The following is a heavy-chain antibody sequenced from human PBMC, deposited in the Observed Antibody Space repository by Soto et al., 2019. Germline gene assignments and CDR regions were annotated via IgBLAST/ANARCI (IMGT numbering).Heavy chain of an antibody. CDR3: ARAVTGYSSSWYEFDYFDY. CDR2: IKQDGSEK. Sequence: GGSLRLSCAASGFTFSSYWMSWVRQAPGKGLEWVANIKQDGSEKYYVDSVKGRFTISRDNAKNSLYLQMNSLRAEDTAVYYCARAVTGYSSSWYEFDYFDYRGQGTLVTVSS. D-gene: IGHD6-13*01. V-gene: IGHV3-7*01. J-gene: IGHJ4*02. CDR1: GFTFSSYW.